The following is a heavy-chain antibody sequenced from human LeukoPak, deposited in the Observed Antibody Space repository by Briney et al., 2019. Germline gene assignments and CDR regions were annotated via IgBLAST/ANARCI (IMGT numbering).Heavy chain of an antibody. V-gene: IGHV4-4*09. CDR2: IYSSGSYTSWST. D-gene: IGHD6-19*01. CDR3: ARLGSGWTYYFDY. Sequence: SETLSLTCTVSGGSISRYYWSWIRQPPGKGLEWIGYIYSSGSYTSWSTNYNPSLKSRVTISVDTSKNQFSLKLSSVTAADTAVYYCARLGSGWTYYFDYWGQGTLVTVSS. J-gene: IGHJ4*02. CDR1: GGSISRYY.